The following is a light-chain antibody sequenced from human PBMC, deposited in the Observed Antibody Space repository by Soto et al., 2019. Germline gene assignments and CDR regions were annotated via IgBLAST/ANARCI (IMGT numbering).Light chain of an antibody. V-gene: IGLV1-44*01. CDR2: SDN. Sequence: QSVLTQPPSASGTPGQRVTISCSGSGSNIGSNTVDWYQHLPGTAPKLLIYSDNQRPSGVPDRFSGSKSGTSASLAISGLQSEDEGDYYCATWDDSLNGWVFGGGTKVTVL. CDR1: GSNIGSNT. CDR3: ATWDDSLNGWV. J-gene: IGLJ3*02.